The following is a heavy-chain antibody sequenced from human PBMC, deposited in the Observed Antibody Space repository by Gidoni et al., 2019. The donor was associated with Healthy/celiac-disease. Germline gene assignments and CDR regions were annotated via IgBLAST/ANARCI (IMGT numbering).Heavy chain of an antibody. V-gene: IGHV3-48*03. CDR2: ISSSGSTI. CDR1: GFTFSSYE. D-gene: IGHD4-17*01. J-gene: IGHJ4*02. Sequence: EVQLVESGGGLVQPGGSLRLSCAASGFTFSSYEMNWVRQAPGKGLEWVSYISSSGSTIYYADSVKGRFTISRDNAKNSLYLQMNSLRAEDTAVYYCARDLRTPHGDYTPFDYWGQGTLVTVSS. CDR3: ARDLRTPHGDYTPFDY.